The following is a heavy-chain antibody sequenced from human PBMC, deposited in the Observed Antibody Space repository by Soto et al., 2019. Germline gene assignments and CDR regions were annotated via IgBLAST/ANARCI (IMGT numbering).Heavy chain of an antibody. Sequence: SETLSLTCTVSGGSISSSSYYWGWIRQPPGKGLEWIGSIYYSGSTYYNPSLKSRVTISVDTSKNQFSLKLSSVTAADTAVYYCASLNYDILTGSTSVGYYYYYGMDVWGQGTTVTVSS. D-gene: IGHD3-9*01. J-gene: IGHJ6*02. CDR1: GGSISSSSYY. V-gene: IGHV4-39*01. CDR3: ASLNYDILTGSTSVGYYYYYGMDV. CDR2: IYYSGST.